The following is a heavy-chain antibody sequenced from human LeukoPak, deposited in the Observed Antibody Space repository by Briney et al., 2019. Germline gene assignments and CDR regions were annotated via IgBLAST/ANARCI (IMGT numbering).Heavy chain of an antibody. Sequence: PSETLSLTCTVSGGSISSGSYYWRWIRQPAGKGLEWIGRIYTSGSTNYNPSLKSRVTILVDTSKNQFSLKLSSVTAADTAVYYCAREVYDYVWGSYLDYFDYWGQGTLVTVSS. V-gene: IGHV4-61*02. CDR2: IYTSGST. J-gene: IGHJ4*02. CDR3: AREVYDYVWGSYLDYFDY. D-gene: IGHD3-16*01. CDR1: GGSISSGSYY.